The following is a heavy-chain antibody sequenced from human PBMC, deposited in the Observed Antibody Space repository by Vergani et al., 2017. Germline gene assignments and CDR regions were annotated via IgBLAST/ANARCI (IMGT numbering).Heavy chain of an antibody. D-gene: IGHD3-10*01. CDR3: ARELWFGEYTPLGY. CDR2: IKQDGSEK. J-gene: IGHJ4*02. CDR1: GFTFSSYW. V-gene: IGHV3-7*01. Sequence: EVQLVESGGGLVQPGGSLRLSCAASGFTFSSYWMSWVRQAPGKGLEWVANIKQDGSEKYYVDSVKGRFTISRDNAKNSLYLQMNSLRAEDTAVYYCARELWFGEYTPLGYRGQGTLVTVSS.